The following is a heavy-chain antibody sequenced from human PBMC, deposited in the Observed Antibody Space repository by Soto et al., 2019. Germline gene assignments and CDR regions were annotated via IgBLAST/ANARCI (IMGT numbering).Heavy chain of an antibody. CDR3: VAGPDHAKSAY. V-gene: IGHV4-59*11. CDR2: GLRHEFV. Sequence: SETLSLTCTVSGGSISDHYLSWTRQPPGKGLEWIGYGLRHEFVGTNPSLTSRVTISVDTSKKQFSLRLNSVTAADTAVYYCVAGPDHAKSAYWGQGTLVTVSS. J-gene: IGHJ4*01. CDR1: GGSISDHY.